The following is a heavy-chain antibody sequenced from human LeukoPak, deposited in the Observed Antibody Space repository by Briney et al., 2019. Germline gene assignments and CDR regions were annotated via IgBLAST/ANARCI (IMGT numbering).Heavy chain of an antibody. V-gene: IGHV4-39*01. CDR2: IDYTRST. CDR1: GGSISSSRYY. Sequence: SETLSLTCTVSGGSISSSRYYWGWIRQPPGQGLEWIGTIDYTRSTYYNPSLKSRVTVSVDTSKNQFSLKLSSVTAADTAVYYCARHRGDGHVWPFDLWGQGTMVTVSS. CDR3: ARHRGDGHVWPFDL. D-gene: IGHD3-16*01. J-gene: IGHJ3*01.